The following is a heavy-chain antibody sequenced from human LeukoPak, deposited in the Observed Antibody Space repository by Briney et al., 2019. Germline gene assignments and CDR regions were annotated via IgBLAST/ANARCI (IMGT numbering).Heavy chain of an antibody. CDR1: GGSFSGYY. CDR3: ARLSSGSSSWYDIDY. J-gene: IGHJ4*02. D-gene: IGHD6-13*01. Sequence: PSETLSLTCAVYGGSFSGYYWSWIRQPPGKGLEWIGYIYYSGSTNYNPSLKSRVTISVDTSKNQFSLKLSSVTAADTAAYYCARLSSGSSSWYDIDYWGQGTLVTVSS. V-gene: IGHV4-59*08. CDR2: IYYSGST.